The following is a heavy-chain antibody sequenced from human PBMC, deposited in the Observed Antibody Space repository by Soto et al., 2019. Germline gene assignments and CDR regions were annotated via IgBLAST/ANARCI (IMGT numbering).Heavy chain of an antibody. Sequence: QVQLLQSGAEVKKPGASVKISCKASGYNFNNYEINWVRQAPGQGLEWMGWMKGYRGNPLYAQNFQGRLTLTRDTSTNTACLELTSPAYEDTAIYFCARRRGESYYGLDYWGQGTLVTVSS. J-gene: IGHJ4*02. V-gene: IGHV1-8*01. CDR1: GYNFNNYE. D-gene: IGHD1-26*01. CDR3: ARRRGESYYGLDY. CDR2: MKGYRGNP.